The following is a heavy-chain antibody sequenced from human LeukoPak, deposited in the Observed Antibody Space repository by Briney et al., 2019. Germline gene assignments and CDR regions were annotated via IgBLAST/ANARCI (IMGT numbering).Heavy chain of an antibody. CDR2: MSPKRGDT. J-gene: IGHJ3*02. V-gene: IGHV1-8*01. D-gene: IGHD2-21*01. Sequence: ASVKVSCKASGYNVRGYDINWVRQATGQGLEWMGWMSPKRGDTGYAQTFQCRINMTRDTSINTAYMELNSLTSEDTAVYYCARTNLADCGGECETDAFDIWGHGTMVTVSS. CDR3: ARTNLADCGGECETDAFDI. CDR1: GYNVRGYD.